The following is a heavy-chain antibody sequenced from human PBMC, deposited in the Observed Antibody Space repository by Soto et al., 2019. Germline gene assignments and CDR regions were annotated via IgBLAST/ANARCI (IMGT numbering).Heavy chain of an antibody. V-gene: IGHV3-33*01. J-gene: IGHJ6*02. CDR3: ATTFYYYGSGSNYGMDV. Sequence: GGSLRLSCAASGFTFSSYGMHWVRQAPGKGLEWVAVIWYDGSNKYYADSVKGRFTISRDNSKNTLYLQMNSLRAEDTAVYYCATTFYYYGSGSNYGMDVWGQGTTVTVS. CDR1: GFTFSSYG. D-gene: IGHD3-10*01. CDR2: IWYDGSNK.